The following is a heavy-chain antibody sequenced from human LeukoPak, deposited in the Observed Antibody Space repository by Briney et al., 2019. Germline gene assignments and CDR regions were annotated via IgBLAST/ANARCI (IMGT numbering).Heavy chain of an antibody. CDR1: GFSFSTHK. CDR3: ARDSVKLPGISYFDN. Sequence: LTGGSLRLSCAASGFSFSTHKMNWVRQAPGKGLEWVAVISYDGTKIYYADSAKGRFTISRDNSKNMVYLQMNSPRAEDTALYYCARDSVKLPGISYFDNWGQGTLVTVSS. CDR2: ISYDGTKI. D-gene: IGHD3-3*02. V-gene: IGHV3-30-3*01. J-gene: IGHJ1*01.